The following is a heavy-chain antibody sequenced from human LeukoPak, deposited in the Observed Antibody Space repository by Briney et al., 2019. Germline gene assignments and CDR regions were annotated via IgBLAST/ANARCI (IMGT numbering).Heavy chain of an antibody. Sequence: SQTLSLTCSVSGGSISSGGYYWSWIRQHPGKGLEWIGNIYYSGSTYYNPSLKSRVTISVDTSENQFSLKLTSVTAADAAVYYCASRCPSYCTGGSCYSCDYWGRGTLVTVSS. D-gene: IGHD2-15*01. J-gene: IGHJ4*02. CDR3: ASRCPSYCTGGSCYSCDY. CDR1: GGSISSGGYY. V-gene: IGHV4-31*03. CDR2: IYYSGST.